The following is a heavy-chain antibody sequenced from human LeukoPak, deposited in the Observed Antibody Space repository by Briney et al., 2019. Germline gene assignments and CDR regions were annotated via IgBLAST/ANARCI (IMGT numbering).Heavy chain of an antibody. CDR3: ARATLGYCSSTSCYTGYFDY. CDR2: IKQEGSEK. D-gene: IGHD2-2*02. Sequence: GGSLRLSCAASGFTFSSYWMSWVRQAPGKGLEWVANIKQEGSEKYYVDSGKGRFTISRDNAKNSLYLQMNSLRAEDTAVYYCARATLGYCSSTSCYTGYFDYWGQGTLVTVSS. V-gene: IGHV3-7*01. CDR1: GFTFSSYW. J-gene: IGHJ4*02.